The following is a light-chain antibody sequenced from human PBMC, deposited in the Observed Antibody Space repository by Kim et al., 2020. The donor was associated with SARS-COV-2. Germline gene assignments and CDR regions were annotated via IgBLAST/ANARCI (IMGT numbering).Light chain of an antibody. CDR3: HQYDTLPSCT. Sequence: EIVLTQSPGTLSLSPGERATLSCRASQSVSDNYLAWYQQKPGQAPRLLIYGASSRATGIPDRFSGSGSGTEFTLTISSLQPEDFAVYFCHQYDTLPSCTFGQGTKLEI. V-gene: IGKV3-20*01. CDR2: GAS. J-gene: IGKJ2*02. CDR1: QSVSDNY.